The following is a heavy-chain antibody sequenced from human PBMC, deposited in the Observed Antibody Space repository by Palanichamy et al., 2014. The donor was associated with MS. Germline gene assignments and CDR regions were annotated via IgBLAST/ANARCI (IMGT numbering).Heavy chain of an antibody. CDR3: AKPWIAVAGGNNWFDP. CDR1: GFTFSSYG. J-gene: IGHJ5*02. Sequence: QVQLVESGGGVVQPGGSLRLSCAASGFTFSSYGMHWVRQAPGKGLEWVAFIRYDGSNKYYADSVKGRFTISRDNSKNTLYLQMNSLRAEDTAVYYCAKPWIAVAGGNNWFDPWGQGTLVTVSS. V-gene: IGHV3-30*02. D-gene: IGHD6-19*01. CDR2: IRYDGSNK.